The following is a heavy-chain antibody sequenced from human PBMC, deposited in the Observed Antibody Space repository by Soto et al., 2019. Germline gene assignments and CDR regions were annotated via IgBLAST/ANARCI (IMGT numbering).Heavy chain of an antibody. J-gene: IGHJ4*02. D-gene: IGHD6-13*01. CDR2: VYRTGST. CDR1: GGSISTSNW. Sequence: QVQLQESGPGLVKPSGTLSLTCAVSGGSISTSNWWSWVRQPPGKGVEWIGEVYRTGSTTYNPSLESRLTISVDKSKNTFSLKLTSVTAADTAVYYCARARATIAAAAIFDCWGQGTLVTVSS. CDR3: ARARATIAAAAIFDC. V-gene: IGHV4-4*02.